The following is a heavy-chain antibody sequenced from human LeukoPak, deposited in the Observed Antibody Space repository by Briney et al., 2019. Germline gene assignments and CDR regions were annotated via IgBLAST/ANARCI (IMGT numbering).Heavy chain of an antibody. CDR1: GFTFSSYS. CDR2: ISSSSSYI. Sequence: GGSLRLSCAASGFTFSSYSMNWVRQAPGKGLEWVSSISSSSSYIYYADSVKGRFTISRDNAKNSLYPQMNSLRAEDTAVYYCARDSRYDSSGYLLPTLVFNWYFDLWGRGTLVTVSS. D-gene: IGHD3-22*01. J-gene: IGHJ2*01. CDR3: ARDSRYDSSGYLLPTLVFNWYFDL. V-gene: IGHV3-21*01.